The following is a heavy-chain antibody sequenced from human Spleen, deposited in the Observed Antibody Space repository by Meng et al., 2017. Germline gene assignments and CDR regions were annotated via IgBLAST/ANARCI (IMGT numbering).Heavy chain of an antibody. Sequence: QGSGPGLVRPSETLSLTCLVFGGSVSSSSYYWSWIRQPPGKGLEWIGYIYYSGSTNYNPSLKSRVTISVDTSKNQFSLKLSSVTAADTAVYYCARLSLMATSGAGDYWGQGTLVTVSS. CDR3: ARLSLMATSGAGDY. CDR1: GGSVSSSSYY. CDR2: IYYSGST. D-gene: IGHD5-24*01. V-gene: IGHV4-61*01. J-gene: IGHJ4*02.